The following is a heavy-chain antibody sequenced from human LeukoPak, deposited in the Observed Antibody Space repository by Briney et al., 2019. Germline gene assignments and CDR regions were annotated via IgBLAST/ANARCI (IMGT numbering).Heavy chain of an antibody. CDR3: ARRITIFGVVLYYYYGMDV. D-gene: IGHD3-3*01. V-gene: IGHV1-8*01. CDR2: MNPNSGNT. CDR1: GYTFTSYD. J-gene: IGHJ6*02. Sequence: GASVKVSCKASGYTFTSYDINWVRPATGQGLEWMGWMNPNSGNTGYAQKFQGRVTMTRNTSISTAYMELSSLRSEDTAVYYCARRITIFGVVLYYYYGMDVWGQGTTVTVSS.